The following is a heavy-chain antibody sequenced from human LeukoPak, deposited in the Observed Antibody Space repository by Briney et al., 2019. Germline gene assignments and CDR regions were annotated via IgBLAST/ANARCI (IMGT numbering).Heavy chain of an antibody. Sequence: GASVKVSCKASGGTFSSYAISWVRQAPGHGLEWMGGIIPIFGTANYAQKFQGRVTITADESTSTAYMELSSLRSEDTAVYYCARDNYGGNSDWYFDLWGRGTLVTVSS. CDR2: IIPIFGTA. J-gene: IGHJ2*01. CDR1: GGTFSSYA. D-gene: IGHD4-23*01. CDR3: ARDNYGGNSDWYFDL. V-gene: IGHV1-69*13.